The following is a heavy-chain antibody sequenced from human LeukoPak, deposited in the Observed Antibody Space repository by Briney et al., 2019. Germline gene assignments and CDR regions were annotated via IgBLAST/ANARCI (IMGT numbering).Heavy chain of an antibody. CDR1: GGSISGYY. V-gene: IGHV4-59*08. J-gene: IGHJ3*02. D-gene: IGHD6-6*01. CDR2: IYYSGST. CDR3: AREYSSSSGRRAFDI. Sequence: SETLSLTCTVSGGSISGYYWSWIRQPPGKGLEWIGYIYYSGSTNYNPSLKSRLTISIDTSENQFSLKLSSVTAADTAVYYCAREYSSSSGRRAFDIWGQGTVATVSS.